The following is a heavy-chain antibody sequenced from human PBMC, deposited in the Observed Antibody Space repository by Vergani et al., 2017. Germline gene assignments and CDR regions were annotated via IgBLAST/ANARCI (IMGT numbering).Heavy chain of an antibody. CDR2: INPNSGGT. CDR3: ARVFYDSSGKDAFDI. CDR1: GYSFTGYY. Sequence: QVQLVQSGAEVKKPGASVKVSCKAYGYSFTGYYMHWVRQAPGQGLEWMGRINPNSGGTNYAQKFQGRVTMTRDTSISTAYMELSRLRSDDTAVYYCARVFYDSSGKDAFDIWGQGTMVTVSS. J-gene: IGHJ3*02. V-gene: IGHV1-2*06. D-gene: IGHD3-22*01.